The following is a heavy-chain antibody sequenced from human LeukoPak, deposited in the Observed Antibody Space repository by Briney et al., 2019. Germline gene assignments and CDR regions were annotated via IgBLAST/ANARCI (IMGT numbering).Heavy chain of an antibody. V-gene: IGHV1-18*01. Sequence: ASVKVSCKASGYTFTSYGISWVRQAPGQGLEWMGGISVYNGNTNYAQKLQGRVTMTTDTSTSTAYMELRSLRSDDTAVYYCARPGNYGETLDAFDIWGQRTMVTVSS. J-gene: IGHJ3*02. CDR3: ARPGNYGETLDAFDI. CDR1: GYTFTSYG. D-gene: IGHD4-17*01. CDR2: ISVYNGNT.